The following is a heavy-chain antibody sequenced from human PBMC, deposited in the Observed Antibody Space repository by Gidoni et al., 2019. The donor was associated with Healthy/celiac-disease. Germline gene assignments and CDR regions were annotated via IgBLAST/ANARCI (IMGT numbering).Heavy chain of an antibody. CDR2: IYYSGST. CDR3: GFAVAGLFQH. V-gene: IGHV4-39*01. J-gene: IGHJ1*01. Sequence: QLQLQESCPGLVKPSETLSLTCTVSGGSIRSSSYYWGWVRQPPGKVLEWMGSIYYSGSTYDNPSLKSRVNISVETSKNQFSLKLSSVTAADTAVYYCGFAVAGLFQHWGQGTLVTVSS. CDR1: GGSIRSSSYY. D-gene: IGHD6-19*01.